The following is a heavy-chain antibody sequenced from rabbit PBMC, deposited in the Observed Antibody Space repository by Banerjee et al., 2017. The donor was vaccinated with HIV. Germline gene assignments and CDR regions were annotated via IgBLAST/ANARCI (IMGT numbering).Heavy chain of an antibody. Sequence: LTLTCTASGFDLSSYYYMCWVRQAPGKGLELIACIYTSSGSTWYASWVNGRFTISRSTSLNTVDLQMTSLTAADTATYFCARGGSTYPYYFNLWGQGTLVTVS. J-gene: IGHJ4*01. V-gene: IGHV1S43*01. CDR1: GFDLSSYYY. CDR2: IYTSSGST. CDR3: ARGGSTYPYYFNL. D-gene: IGHD8-1*01.